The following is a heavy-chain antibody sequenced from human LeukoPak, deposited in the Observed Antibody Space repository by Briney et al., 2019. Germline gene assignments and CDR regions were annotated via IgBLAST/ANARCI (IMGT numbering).Heavy chain of an antibody. V-gene: IGHV1-2*02. CDR3: ARDVFAAYTTHHKFDP. Sequence: EASVKVSCKASVYTFIDYYMHWVRQAPGQGLEWVGWMNPYTCGTNYAQKYQGRATMTSDKSITTIYMELSNLESADTAIYYYARDVFAAYTTHHKFDPWGQGTLVTVSS. CDR2: MNPYTCGT. CDR1: VYTFIDYY. D-gene: IGHD2-2*02. J-gene: IGHJ5*02.